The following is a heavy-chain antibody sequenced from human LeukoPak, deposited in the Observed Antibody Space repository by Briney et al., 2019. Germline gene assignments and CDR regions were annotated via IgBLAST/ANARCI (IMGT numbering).Heavy chain of an antibody. CDR1: GGSFSGYY. CDR2: IKDSGSN. CDR3: AGGPLYSNRPHYYGMDV. D-gene: IGHD4-11*01. Sequence: SEPLSLTCAVYGGSFSGYYGSWIRHPPGKGLEWSVEIKDSGSNNYNTALKSRVTISVDTTKNQFSLKLSSVTAADTAVYYCAGGPLYSNRPHYYGMDVWGQGTTVTVSS. V-gene: IGHV4-34*01. J-gene: IGHJ6*02.